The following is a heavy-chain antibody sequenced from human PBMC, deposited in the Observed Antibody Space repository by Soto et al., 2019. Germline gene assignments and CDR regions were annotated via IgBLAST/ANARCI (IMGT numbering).Heavy chain of an antibody. D-gene: IGHD2-15*01. CDR1: GFTFSSYW. J-gene: IGHJ4*02. V-gene: IGHV3-74*01. CDR3: VRAYGGGATCYD. Sequence: EVQLVESGGDLVQPGGSLRLSCAASGFTFSSYWMHWVRQAPGKGLVWVARINTEGSITSYADFVKGRFIVSRDNAKNTLYLQMSSLRAEHTGVYDCVRAYGGGATCYDWGQGTLVTVSS. CDR2: INTEGSIT.